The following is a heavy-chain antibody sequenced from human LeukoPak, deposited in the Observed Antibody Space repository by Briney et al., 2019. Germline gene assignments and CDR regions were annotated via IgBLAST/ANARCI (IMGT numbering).Heavy chain of an antibody. Sequence: GGSLRLSCAASGFTFSSFSMNWVCQAPGKGLEWVSSISSSSSYIYYADSVKGRFTISRDNAKNSLYLQMNSLRAEDTAVYYCARGAGIAAAGPYYYYGMDVWGQGTTVTVSS. V-gene: IGHV3-21*01. CDR1: GFTFSSFS. J-gene: IGHJ6*02. CDR2: ISSSSSYI. CDR3: ARGAGIAAAGPYYYYGMDV. D-gene: IGHD6-13*01.